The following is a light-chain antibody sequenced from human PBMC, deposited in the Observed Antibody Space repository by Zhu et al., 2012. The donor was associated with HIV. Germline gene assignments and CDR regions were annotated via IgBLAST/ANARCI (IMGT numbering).Light chain of an antibody. V-gene: IGKV3-11*01. Sequence: IVLTQSPATLSLSPGERATLSCRASQSVRSFLAWYQQKPGQAPRLLIYDTSKRATGIPARFSGSGSGTDFTLTISSLEPEDFAVYYCQQYNYSPRTFGQGTKVEIK. CDR2: DTS. J-gene: IGKJ1*01. CDR3: QQYNYSPRT. CDR1: QSVRSF.